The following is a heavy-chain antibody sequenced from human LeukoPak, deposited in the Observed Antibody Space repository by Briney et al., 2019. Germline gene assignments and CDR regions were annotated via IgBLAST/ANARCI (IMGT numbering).Heavy chain of an antibody. J-gene: IGHJ4*02. CDR3: ARAGGNMWSDY. D-gene: IGHD2-21*01. Sequence: ASVTVSFTGSGYSFTVYYMHWVRQAPGQGREGMGWISPDSGDTNYAQKFQGIVTITRDTSSTTAYMELSRLRSDDTAVYYCARAGGNMWSDYWGQGTLVTVSS. CDR1: GYSFTVYY. V-gene: IGHV1-2*02. CDR2: ISPDSGDT.